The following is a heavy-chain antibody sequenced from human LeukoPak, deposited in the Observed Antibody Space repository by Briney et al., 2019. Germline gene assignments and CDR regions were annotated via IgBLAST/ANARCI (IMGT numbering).Heavy chain of an antibody. CDR1: GGSFSGYY. V-gene: IGHV4-34*01. CDR3: ASTRSPQGGPLEYFQH. D-gene: IGHD1-1*01. CDR2: INHSGST. J-gene: IGHJ1*01. Sequence: SETLSLTCAVYGGSFSGYYWSWIRQPPGKGLEWIGEINHSGSTNYNPSLKSRVTISVGTSKNQFSLKLSSVTAADTAVYYCASTRSPQGGPLEYFQHWGQGTLVTVSS.